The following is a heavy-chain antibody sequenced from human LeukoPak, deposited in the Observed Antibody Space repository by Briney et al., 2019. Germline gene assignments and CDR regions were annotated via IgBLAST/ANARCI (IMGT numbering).Heavy chain of an antibody. CDR1: GYTFTSYY. CDR2: INPSGGST. D-gene: IGHD6-13*01. V-gene: IGHV1-46*01. J-gene: IGHJ4*02. CDR3: ARDLNGIELGIDY. Sequence: GASVKVSCKASGYTFTSYYMHWVRQAPGQGLEWMGIINPSGGSTSYAQKFQGRVTMTRDTSISTAYMELSRLRSDDTAVYYCARDLNGIELGIDYWGQGTLVTVSS.